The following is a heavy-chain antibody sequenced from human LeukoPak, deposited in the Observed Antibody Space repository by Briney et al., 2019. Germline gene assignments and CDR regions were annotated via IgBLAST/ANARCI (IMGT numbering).Heavy chain of an antibody. J-gene: IGHJ6*03. CDR3: ARETSQKGAHYMDV. CDR1: GGSISSGSYY. V-gene: IGHV4-61*02. CDR2: IYTSGST. Sequence: SETLSLTCTVSGGSISSGSYYWSWIRQPAGKGLEWIGRIYTSGSTNYNPSHKSRVTISLDTSKNQFSLKLSSVTAADTAVYYCARETSQKGAHYMDVWGKGTTVTISS. D-gene: IGHD3-16*01.